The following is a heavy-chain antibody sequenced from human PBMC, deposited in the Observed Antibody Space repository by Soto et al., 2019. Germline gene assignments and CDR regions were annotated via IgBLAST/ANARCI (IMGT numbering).Heavy chain of an antibody. CDR1: GGTFSSQT. CDR2: IIPIIGVP. D-gene: IGHD1-1*01. CDR3: ARPGLNDLHADSSAFDI. V-gene: IGHV1-69*02. J-gene: IGHJ3*02. Sequence: QVQLVQSGAEVKKPGSSGKVSCTASGGTFSSQTINWVRQVPGQGLEWMGSIIPIIGVPKYAQSFLSRVTISVDKSTRTAYRELRSLTSEVTAVYFCARPGLNDLHADSSAFDIWGQGTMVTVSS.